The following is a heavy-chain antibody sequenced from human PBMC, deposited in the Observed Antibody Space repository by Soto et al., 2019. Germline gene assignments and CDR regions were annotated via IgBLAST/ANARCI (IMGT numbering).Heavy chain of an antibody. CDR3: AAVLLQSGTTNNYGMDV. CDR2: IVVGSGNT. CDR1: GFTFTSSA. V-gene: IGHV1-58*01. J-gene: IGHJ6*02. D-gene: IGHD1-1*01. Sequence: GASVKVYCKASGFTFTSSAVQWVRQARGQRLEWIGWIVVGSGNTNYAQKFQERVTITRDMSTSTAYMELSSLRSEDTAVYYCAAVLLQSGTTNNYGMDVWGQGTTVTVSS.